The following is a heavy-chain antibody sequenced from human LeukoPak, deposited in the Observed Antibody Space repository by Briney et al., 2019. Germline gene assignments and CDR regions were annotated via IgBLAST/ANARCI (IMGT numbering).Heavy chain of an antibody. D-gene: IGHD2-21*02. V-gene: IGHV4-31*03. CDR2: IYYSGST. Sequence: SQTLSLTCTVSGGSISSGGYYWSWIRQHPGKGLEWIGYIYYSGSTYYNPSLKSRVTISVDTSKNQFSLKLSSVTAADTAVYYCARGPIYCGGDCYTPDWFDPWGQGTLVTVSS. J-gene: IGHJ5*02. CDR1: GGSISSGGYY. CDR3: ARGPIYCGGDCYTPDWFDP.